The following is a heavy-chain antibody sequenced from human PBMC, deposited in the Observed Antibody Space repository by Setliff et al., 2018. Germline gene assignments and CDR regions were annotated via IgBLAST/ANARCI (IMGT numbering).Heavy chain of an antibody. CDR3: ARGYCNSAGCFFAGWFDP. CDR2: FYTSGIT. V-gene: IGHV4-61*09. D-gene: IGHD2-2*01. J-gene: IGHJ5*02. CDR1: GGSISSGSYY. Sequence: SETLSLTCTVSGGSISSGSYYWTWIRQPAGKGLEWIGHFYTSGITSYNPSLKSRVTISVDTSKNQSSLKLTSVTAADTAVYYCARGYCNSAGCFFAGWFDPWGQGTLVTVSS.